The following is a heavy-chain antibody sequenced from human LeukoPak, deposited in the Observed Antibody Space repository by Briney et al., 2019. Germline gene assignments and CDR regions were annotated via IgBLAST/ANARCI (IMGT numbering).Heavy chain of an antibody. CDR2: IYYSGST. Sequence: SETLSLTCTVSVGSFSSGSEYGSWIRQPPGKGLEWIRYIYYSGSTNYNPSLTSRVTISVDTSKNQFSLKLSSVAAEDTAVYYCARGYCSGGSCSRDYWGQGTLVTVSS. CDR1: VGSFSSGSEY. V-gene: IGHV4-61*01. J-gene: IGHJ4*02. D-gene: IGHD2-15*01. CDR3: ARGYCSGGSCSRDY.